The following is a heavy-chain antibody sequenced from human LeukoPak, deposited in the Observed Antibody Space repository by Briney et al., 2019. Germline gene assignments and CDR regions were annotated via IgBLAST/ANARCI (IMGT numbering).Heavy chain of an antibody. D-gene: IGHD2-8*01. J-gene: IGHJ5*02. CDR2: IYYSGNT. Sequence: SETLSLTCTVSGGSISSSSYYWGWLRQSPGKGLEWIVSIYYSGNTYYNPSLKSRFTISVDTSKNQFFLKLSSVTAADTAVYYCARDVRYCTNGVCYAWFDPWGQGTLVTVSS. CDR3: ARDVRYCTNGVCYAWFDP. V-gene: IGHV4-39*07. CDR1: GGSISSSSYY.